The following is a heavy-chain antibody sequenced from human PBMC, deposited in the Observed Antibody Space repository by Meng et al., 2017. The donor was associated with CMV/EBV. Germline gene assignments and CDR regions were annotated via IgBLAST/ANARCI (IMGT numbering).Heavy chain of an antibody. D-gene: IGHD6-13*01. CDR3: VSSSSWYREVDY. CDR1: GFTFSSYA. Sequence: GGSLRLSCAASGFTFSSYAMHWVRQAPGKGLEWVAVISYDGSNKYYADSVKGRFTISRDNSKNTRYLQMNSLRAEDTAGYYCVSSSSWYREVDYWGQGTLVTVSS. CDR2: ISYDGSNK. J-gene: IGHJ4*02. V-gene: IGHV3-30*04.